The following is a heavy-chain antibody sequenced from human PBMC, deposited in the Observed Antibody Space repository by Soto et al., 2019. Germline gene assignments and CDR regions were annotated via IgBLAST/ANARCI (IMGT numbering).Heavy chain of an antibody. CDR3: ARRHQTYYYYGMDV. Sequence: EVQLVESGGGLVQPGGSLRLSCAASGFTFSNYWMNWVRQAPGKGLVWVSRINSDGSTTGYADSVKGRFTVSRDNATNTLYLQMNSLRDEDTAVYYFARRHQTYYYYGMDVWGQGTTVTVSS. CDR2: INSDGSTT. J-gene: IGHJ6*02. CDR1: GFTFSNYW. V-gene: IGHV3-74*01.